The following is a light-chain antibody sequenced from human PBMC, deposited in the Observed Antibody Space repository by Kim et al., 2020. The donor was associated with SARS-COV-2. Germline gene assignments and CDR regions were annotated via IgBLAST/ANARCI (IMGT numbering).Light chain of an antibody. CDR2: YDS. Sequence: APGKTARITCGGNNIGSKSVPWYQQQPGQAPVLVIYYDSDRPSGIPERFSGSNSGNTATLTISRVEAGDEADYYCQVWDSSSDHWVFGGGTKVTVL. V-gene: IGLV3-21*04. CDR1: NIGSKS. J-gene: IGLJ3*02. CDR3: QVWDSSSDHWV.